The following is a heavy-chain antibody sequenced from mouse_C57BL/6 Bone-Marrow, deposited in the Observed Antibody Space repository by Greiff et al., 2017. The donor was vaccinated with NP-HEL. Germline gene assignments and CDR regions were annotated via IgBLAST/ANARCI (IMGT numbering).Heavy chain of an antibody. J-gene: IGHJ2*01. CDR1: GYTFTDYE. CDR3: TVSTMVTTGDY. CDR2: IDPETGGT. V-gene: IGHV1-15*01. D-gene: IGHD2-2*01. Sequence: LVESGAELVRPGASVTLSCKASGYTFTDYEMHWVKQTPVHGLEWIGAIDPETGGTAYNQKFKGKAILTADKSSSTAYMELRSLTSEDSAVYYCTVSTMVTTGDYWGQGTTLTVSS.